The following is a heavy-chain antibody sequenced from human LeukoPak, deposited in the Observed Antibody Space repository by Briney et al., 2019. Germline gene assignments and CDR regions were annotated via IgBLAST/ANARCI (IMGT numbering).Heavy chain of an antibody. D-gene: IGHD6-19*01. CDR2: INWNGGST. Sequence: PGGSLRLSCAASGFTLDDYGMSWVRQAPGKGLEWVSGINWNGGSTGYADSVKGRFTISRDNAKNSLYLQMNSLRAEDTALYYCARESELSIAVEDYFDYWGQGTLVTVSS. CDR1: GFTLDDYG. CDR3: ARESELSIAVEDYFDY. J-gene: IGHJ4*02. V-gene: IGHV3-20*04.